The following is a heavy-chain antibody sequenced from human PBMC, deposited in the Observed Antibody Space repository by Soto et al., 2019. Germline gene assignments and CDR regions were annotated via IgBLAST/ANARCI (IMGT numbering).Heavy chain of an antibody. J-gene: IGHJ3*02. CDR3: ARQSYGDYSADAFDI. Sequence: SLKISCKGSGYSSTSYWIGWVRQMPGRGLEWMGIIYPGDSDTRYSPSFQGQVTISADKSISTAYLQWSSLKASDTAMYYCARQSYGDYSADAFDIWGQGTMVTVSS. CDR2: IYPGDSDT. CDR1: GYSSTSYW. V-gene: IGHV5-51*01. D-gene: IGHD4-17*01.